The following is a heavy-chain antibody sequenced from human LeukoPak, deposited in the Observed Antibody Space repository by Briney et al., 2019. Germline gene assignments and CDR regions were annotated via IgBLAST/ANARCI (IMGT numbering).Heavy chain of an antibody. CDR1: GGSISTYY. CDR2: IYYSGSP. D-gene: IGHD2-2*03. Sequence: SETLSLTCAVAGGSISTYYWSWIRQPPGKGLEWIGYIYYSGSPNYNPSLKSRVTISVDTSKNQFSLKLSSVTAADTAVYYCARGRKQWIYWGQGTLVTVSS. V-gene: IGHV4-59*01. J-gene: IGHJ4*02. CDR3: ARGRKQWIY.